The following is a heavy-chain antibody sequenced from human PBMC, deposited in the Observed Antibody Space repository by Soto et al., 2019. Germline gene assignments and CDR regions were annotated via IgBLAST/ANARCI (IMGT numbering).Heavy chain of an antibody. CDR1: GFPFSTYN. V-gene: IGHV3-21*06. Sequence: GGSLRLSCAASGFPFSTYNMNWVRQAPGKGLEWASSISSGGRYMSYADSVRGRFTISRDNAKNLLYLHMNSLRAEDTAVYYCAKDRDYDVLNDAFDIWGQGTMVTVSS. J-gene: IGHJ3*02. CDR3: AKDRDYDVLNDAFDI. D-gene: IGHD5-12*01. CDR2: ISSGGRYM.